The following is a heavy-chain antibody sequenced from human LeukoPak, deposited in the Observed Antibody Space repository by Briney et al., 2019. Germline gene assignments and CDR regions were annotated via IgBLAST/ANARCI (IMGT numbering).Heavy chain of an antibody. CDR3: ATPYGDYVSGRDAFDI. CDR1: GFTFSSYE. V-gene: IGHV3-48*03. Sequence: QTGGSLRLSCAASGFTFSSYEMNWVRQAPGKGLEWVSYISSSGSTIYYADSVKGRFTISRDNAKNSLYLQMNSLRAEDTDVYYCATPYGDYVSGRDAFDIWGQGTMVTVSS. CDR2: ISSSGSTI. D-gene: IGHD4-17*01. J-gene: IGHJ3*02.